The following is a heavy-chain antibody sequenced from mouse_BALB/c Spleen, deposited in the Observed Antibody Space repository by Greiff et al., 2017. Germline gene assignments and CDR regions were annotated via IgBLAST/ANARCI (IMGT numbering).Heavy chain of an antibody. CDR1: GFNIKDYY. D-gene: IGHD2-2*01. Sequence: EVQLQQSGAELVRSGASVKLSCTASGFNIKDYYMHWVKQRPEQGLEWIGWIDPENGDTEYAPKFQGKATMTADTSSNTAYLQLSSLTSEDTAVYYCNARGYAWFAYWGQGTLVTVSA. J-gene: IGHJ3*01. V-gene: IGHV14-4*02. CDR2: IDPENGDT. CDR3: NARGYAWFAY.